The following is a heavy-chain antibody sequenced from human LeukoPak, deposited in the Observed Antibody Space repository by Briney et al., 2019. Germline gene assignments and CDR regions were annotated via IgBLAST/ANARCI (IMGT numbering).Heavy chain of an antibody. CDR3: ARCRLGSYYDFWSGYYNWFDP. J-gene: IGHJ5*02. Sequence: SSETLSLTCTVSGGSISSSSYYWGWIRQPPGKGLEWIGSIYYSGSTYYNPSLKSRVTISVDTSKNRFSLKLSSVTAADTAVYYCARCRLGSYYDFWSGYYNWFDPWGQGTLVTVSS. CDR2: IYYSGST. V-gene: IGHV4-39*01. CDR1: GGSISSSSYY. D-gene: IGHD3-3*01.